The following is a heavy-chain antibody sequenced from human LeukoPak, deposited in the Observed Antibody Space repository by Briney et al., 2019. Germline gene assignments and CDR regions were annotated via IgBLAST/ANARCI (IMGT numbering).Heavy chain of an antibody. CDR1: GGTFGSYA. CDR2: IIPIFGTA. CDR3: HYSYGSYYYDSSGSGAWPAYYFDY. D-gene: IGHD3-22*01. V-gene: IGHV1-69*13. J-gene: IGHJ4*02. Sequence: ASVKVSCKASGGTFGSYAISWVRQAPGQGLEWMGGIIPIFGTANYAQKFQGRVTITADESTSTAYMELSSLRSEDTAVYYCHYSYGSYYYDSSGSGAWPAYYFDYWGQGTLVTVSS.